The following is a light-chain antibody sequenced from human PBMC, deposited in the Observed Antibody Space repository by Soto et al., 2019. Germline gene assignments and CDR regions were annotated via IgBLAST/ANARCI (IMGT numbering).Light chain of an antibody. CDR3: SSYTSDSSYV. CDR1: SSDVGLYDY. Sequence: QSVLTQAACVSGCPGQSITISCTGTSSDVGLYDYVSWYQQHPGKAPQLMIYAVSNRPSGVSNRFSASKSGNTASLFISGLQAEDEADYYCSSYTSDSSYVFGSGTKVTVL. V-gene: IGLV2-14*01. J-gene: IGLJ1*01. CDR2: AVS.